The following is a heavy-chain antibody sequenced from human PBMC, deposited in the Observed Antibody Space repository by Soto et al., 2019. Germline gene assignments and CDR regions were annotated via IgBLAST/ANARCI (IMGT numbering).Heavy chain of an antibody. CDR3: ARDGSGSYYVGKYNWFDP. J-gene: IGHJ5*02. Sequence: SETPSLTCTVSGGSISSYYWSWIRQPAGKGLEWIGRIYTSGSTNYNPSLKSRVTMSVDTSKNQFSLKLSSVTAADTAVYYCARDGSGSYYVGKYNWFDPWGQGTLVTVSS. CDR2: IYTSGST. V-gene: IGHV4-4*07. D-gene: IGHD1-26*01. CDR1: GGSISSYY.